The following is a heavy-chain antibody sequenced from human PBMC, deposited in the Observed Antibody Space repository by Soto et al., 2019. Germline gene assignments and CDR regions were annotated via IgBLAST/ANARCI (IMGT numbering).Heavy chain of an antibody. CDR3: ARDERYCSSTSCYTGWFDP. V-gene: IGHV4-4*02. J-gene: IGHJ5*02. Sequence: PSETRSLTCAVSGCSISSSNWWSWVRQPPGKGLEWIGELYHSGSTNYNPSLKSRVTISVDKSKNQFSLKLSSVTAADTAVYYCARDERYCSSTSCYTGWFDPWGQGTLVT. CDR1: GCSISSSNW. CDR2: LYHSGST. D-gene: IGHD2-2*02.